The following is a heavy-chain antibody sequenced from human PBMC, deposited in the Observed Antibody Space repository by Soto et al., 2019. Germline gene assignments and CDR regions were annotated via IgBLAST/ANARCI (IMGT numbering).Heavy chain of an antibody. D-gene: IGHD7-27*01. J-gene: IGHJ5*02. V-gene: IGHV4-39*01. CDR1: GGSIYTNDYY. CDR2: IYYNGVT. CDR3: ARRSGWFDP. Sequence: SETLSLTCTVSGGSIYTNDYYWGWIRQPPGRGLEWIGNIYYNGVTYYNLSLKSRVTISIDTSKNQFSLKLTSVTVADTAVYYGARRSGWFDPWVQGTLVTVSS.